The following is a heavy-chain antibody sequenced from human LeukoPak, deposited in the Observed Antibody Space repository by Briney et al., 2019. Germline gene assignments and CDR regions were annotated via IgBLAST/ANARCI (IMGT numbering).Heavy chain of an antibody. Sequence: ASVKVSCKASGYTFTSYAMNWVRQAPGQGLEWMGWINTNTGNPTYAQGFTGRFVFSLDTSVSTAYLQISGLKAEDTAVYYCARDRPDGGDSPSFDYWGQGTLVTVSS. CDR1: GYTFTSYA. D-gene: IGHD4-23*01. J-gene: IGHJ4*02. V-gene: IGHV7-4-1*02. CDR2: INTNTGNP. CDR3: ARDRPDGGDSPSFDY.